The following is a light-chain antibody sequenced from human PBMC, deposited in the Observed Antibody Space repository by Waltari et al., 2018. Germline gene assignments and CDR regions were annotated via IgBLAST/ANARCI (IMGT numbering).Light chain of an antibody. Sequence: DIQMTQSPSSLSASVGDRVTITCQASQDISNYLAWYQQKPGKVPKLLISAASTLQSGVPSRFSGRGSGTDFTLTISSLQPEDVAIYYCQKYYRAPFTFGPGTKVHIK. CDR3: QKYYRAPFT. CDR2: AAS. J-gene: IGKJ3*01. V-gene: IGKV1-27*01. CDR1: QDISNY.